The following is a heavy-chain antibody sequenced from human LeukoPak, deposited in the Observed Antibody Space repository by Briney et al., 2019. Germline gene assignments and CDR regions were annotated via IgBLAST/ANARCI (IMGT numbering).Heavy chain of an antibody. CDR3: ARDTDIVATGRAFDI. V-gene: IGHV3-48*03. J-gene: IGHJ3*02. D-gene: IGHD5-12*01. Sequence: PGGSLRLSCAASGFTFSSYEMNWVRQAPGKGLDWVSYISSSGSTIYYADSVEGRFTISRDNAKNSLYLQMNSLRAEDTAVYYCARDTDIVATGRAFDIWGQGTMVTVSS. CDR2: ISSSGSTI. CDR1: GFTFSSYE.